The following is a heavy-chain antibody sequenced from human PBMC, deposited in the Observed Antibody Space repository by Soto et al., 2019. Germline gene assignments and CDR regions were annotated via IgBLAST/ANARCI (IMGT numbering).Heavy chain of an antibody. D-gene: IGHD3-22*01. CDR3: ARGPDRSGFYLFDY. Sequence: SVKVSCKASGGTFSNHALSWVRQAPGQGPEWMGGIIPLSGTTNYAQNFQGRVTITADESMTTAYMELGSLRYEDTAVYYCARGPDRSGFYLFDYWGQGTLVTVSS. J-gene: IGHJ4*02. CDR2: IIPLSGTT. CDR1: GGTFSNHA. V-gene: IGHV1-69*13.